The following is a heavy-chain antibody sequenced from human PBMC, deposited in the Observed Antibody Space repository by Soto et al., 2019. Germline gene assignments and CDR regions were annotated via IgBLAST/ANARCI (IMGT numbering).Heavy chain of an antibody. CDR2: INGYNGDA. J-gene: IGHJ2*01. D-gene: IGHD2-2*01. CDR3: ARDLRSTDYYFDL. V-gene: IGHV1-18*01. CDR1: GYTFSNYG. Sequence: QVQLVQSGGEVKNPGASVKVSCKASGYTFSNYGISWVRQAPGQGLEWMGWINGYNGDANYAQNLQGRVTVTTDTSTNTVYMEVMSLRFDDTAVYYCARDLRSTDYYFDLWGRGTLVIVSS.